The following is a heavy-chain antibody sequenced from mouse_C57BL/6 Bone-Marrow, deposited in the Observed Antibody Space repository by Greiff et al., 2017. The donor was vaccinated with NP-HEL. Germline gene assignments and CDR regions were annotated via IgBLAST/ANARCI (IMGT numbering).Heavy chain of an antibody. D-gene: IGHD2-3*01. CDR2: IHPNSGST. V-gene: IGHV1-64*01. CDR3: ALYEGVFAY. J-gene: IGHJ3*01. Sequence: QVQLQQPGAELVKPGASVKLSCKASGYTFTSYWMHWVKQRPGQGLEWIGMIHPNSGSTNYNEKFKSKATLTVDKSSSTAYMQLSSLTSEDSAVYYCALYEGVFAYWGQGTLVTVSA. CDR1: GYTFTSYW.